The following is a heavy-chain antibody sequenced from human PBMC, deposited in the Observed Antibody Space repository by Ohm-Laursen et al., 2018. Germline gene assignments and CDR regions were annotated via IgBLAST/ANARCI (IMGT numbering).Heavy chain of an antibody. J-gene: IGHJ6*02. CDR2: IHSGGNT. CDR1: GFTFTNYA. D-gene: IGHD1-1*01. V-gene: IGHV3-23*03. CDR3: ARDDSERLYYNYGLDV. Sequence: SLRLSCTASGFTFTNYAMNWVRQAPGKGLEWVSVIHSGGNTYYVDSVKVRFTISRDQSKNTMFLQMSNLSFDDTAIYYCARDDSERLYYNYGLDVWGQGTTVTVSS.